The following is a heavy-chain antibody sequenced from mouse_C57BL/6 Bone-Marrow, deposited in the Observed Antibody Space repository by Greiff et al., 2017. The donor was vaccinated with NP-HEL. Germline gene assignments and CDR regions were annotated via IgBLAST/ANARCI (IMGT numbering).Heavy chain of an antibody. D-gene: IGHD2-4*01. Sequence: VQLQQSGPELVKPGASVKISCKASGYTFTDYYMNWVKQSHGKSLEWIGDINPNNGGTSYNQKFKGKATLTVDKSSSTAYMELRSLTSEDSAVYYCQIYYDYDYWFAYWGQGTLVTVSA. CDR3: QIYYDYDYWFAY. V-gene: IGHV1-26*01. J-gene: IGHJ3*01. CDR1: GYTFTDYY. CDR2: INPNNGGT.